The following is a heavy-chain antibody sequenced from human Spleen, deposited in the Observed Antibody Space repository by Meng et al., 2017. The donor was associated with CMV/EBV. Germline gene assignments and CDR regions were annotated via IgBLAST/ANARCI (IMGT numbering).Heavy chain of an antibody. D-gene: IGHD6-6*01. CDR1: GFTFSSYS. Sequence: GESLKISCAASGFTFSSYSMSWVRQAPGKGLEWVSVIYSGGSSTSYADPVKGRFTISRDNSKNTLFLQMNSLRAGDTAVYYCAKDTPTGGVALRPTGYGMDVWGQGTTVTVSS. CDR3: AKDTPTGGVALRPTGYGMDV. V-gene: IGHV3-23*03. CDR2: IYSGGSST. J-gene: IGHJ6*02.